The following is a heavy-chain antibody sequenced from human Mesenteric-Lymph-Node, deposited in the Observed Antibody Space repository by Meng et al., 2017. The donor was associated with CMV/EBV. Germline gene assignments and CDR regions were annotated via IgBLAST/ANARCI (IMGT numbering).Heavy chain of an antibody. J-gene: IGHJ4*02. CDR2: IWYDGSNK. Sequence: LRLYCEASGFTFSRYGMHWVRQAPGKGLEWVAVIWYDGSNKYYADSVKGRFTISRDNSKNTLYLQMNSLGAEDTAVYYCARDPNTVIWGQGTLVTVSS. D-gene: IGHD4-11*01. CDR3: ARDPNTVI. CDR1: GFTFSRYG. V-gene: IGHV3-33*01.